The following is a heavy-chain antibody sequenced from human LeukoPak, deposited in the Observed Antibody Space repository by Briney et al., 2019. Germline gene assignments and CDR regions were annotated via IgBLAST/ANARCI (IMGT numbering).Heavy chain of an antibody. CDR3: AREISGYSDY. Sequence: ASXKVSCKASGYTFTGYYMHWVRQAPGQGLEWRGWINANSGDTKYAQKFQGRVTITRDTSISTAYMELSRLRSDDTAMYYCAREISGYSDYWGQGTLVTVSS. D-gene: IGHD3-22*01. CDR2: INANSGDT. CDR1: GYTFTGYY. J-gene: IGHJ4*02. V-gene: IGHV1-2*02.